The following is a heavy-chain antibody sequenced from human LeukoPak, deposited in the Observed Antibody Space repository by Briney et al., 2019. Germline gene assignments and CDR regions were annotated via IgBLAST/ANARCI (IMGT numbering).Heavy chain of an antibody. D-gene: IGHD6-13*01. CDR1: GGTFSSYA. V-gene: IGHV1-69*13. J-gene: IGHJ6*03. CDR2: IIPIFGTA. Sequence: SVKVSCKASGGTFSSYAISWVRQAPGQGLEWMGGIIPIFGTANYAQKFQGRVTITADESTSTAYMELSSLRSEDTAVYYCARVGSEAGPRWRYYYYMDVWGKGTTVTVSS. CDR3: ARVGSEAGPRWRYYYYMDV.